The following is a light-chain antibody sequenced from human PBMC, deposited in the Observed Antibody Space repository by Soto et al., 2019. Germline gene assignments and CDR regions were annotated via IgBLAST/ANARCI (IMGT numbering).Light chain of an antibody. CDR1: QDINTY. Sequence: DIQLTQSPALLSASIGDRVTITCRASQDINTYLAWYQQKPGKAPNLLIYGASTLQSGVPSRFSGSGSGTEFTLTISSLQPEDFAVYYCQQFKNYPRTLGPGTKVDIK. CDR3: QQFKNYPRT. CDR2: GAS. J-gene: IGKJ3*01. V-gene: IGKV1-9*01.